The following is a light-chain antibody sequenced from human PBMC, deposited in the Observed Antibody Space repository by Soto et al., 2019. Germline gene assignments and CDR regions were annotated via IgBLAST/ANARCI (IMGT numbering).Light chain of an antibody. CDR2: GAS. CDR3: QQHGRSPPYT. CDR1: QSVSSSH. Sequence: EIVLTQSPGTLSLSPGERATLSCRASQSVSSSHLAWYQQKFGQAPRLLIYGASSRATGIPDRFSGSGSGTDFILTISRLEPEDFAVYYCQQHGRSPPYTFGQGTKLEIK. V-gene: IGKV3-20*01. J-gene: IGKJ2*01.